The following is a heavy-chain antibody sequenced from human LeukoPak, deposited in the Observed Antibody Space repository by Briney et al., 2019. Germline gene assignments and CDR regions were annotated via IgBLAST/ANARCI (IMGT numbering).Heavy chain of an antibody. D-gene: IGHD1-26*01. CDR3: ARDNSVGETAWWFDP. CDR2: INPSGSSA. V-gene: IGHV1-46*01. J-gene: IGHJ5*02. Sequence: ASVKVSCKASGYSFTSYYMHWVRQAPGQGLEWMGFINPSGSSATYAQKFQGRLTMTRDMFTSTDYMELTSLTSDDTAVYYCARDNSVGETAWWFDPWGQGTLVTVSS. CDR1: GYSFTSYY.